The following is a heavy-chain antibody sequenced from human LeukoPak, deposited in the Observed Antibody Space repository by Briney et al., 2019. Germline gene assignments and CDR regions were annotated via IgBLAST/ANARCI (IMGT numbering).Heavy chain of an antibody. D-gene: IGHD6-6*01. J-gene: IGHJ2*01. CDR1: GXTFSSYA. Sequence: GGSLRLSCAASGXTFSSYAVSWVPQAPGKGLEWVSVIGDSGGSTYYADSVKGRFTISRDNSKNTLYLQMNSLRAEDTAVYYCAKGGIMQSSSPGLQYFDLWGRGSLVSVSS. V-gene: IGHV3-23*01. CDR2: IGDSGGST. CDR3: AKGGIMQSSSPGLQYFDL.